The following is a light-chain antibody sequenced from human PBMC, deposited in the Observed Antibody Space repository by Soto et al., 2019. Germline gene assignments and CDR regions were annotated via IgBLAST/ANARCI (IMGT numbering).Light chain of an antibody. CDR1: SGHSSYA. J-gene: IGLJ3*02. CDR3: QSWATGLLV. V-gene: IGLV4-69*01. CDR2: LNSDGSH. Sequence: QLVLTQSPSASASLGASVKLTCTLSSGHSSYAIAWHQQQPEKGPRYLMKLNSDGSHSKGDGIPDRFSGSSSGAERYLTISSLQSDDEADYYCQSWATGLLVFGGGTKLTVL.